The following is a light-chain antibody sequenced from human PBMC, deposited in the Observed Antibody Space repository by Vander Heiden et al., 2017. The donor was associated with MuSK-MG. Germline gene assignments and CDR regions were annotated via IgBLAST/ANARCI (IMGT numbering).Light chain of an antibody. V-gene: IGKV3-20*01. Sequence: IVLTQSPGTLSLSPGESATLSCRASQKVSSTYFAWYQQRPGQAPRLLIFGASSRATGIPDRFSGSGDGTDFTLPISRREYDDFAVYYCQQEDRLPRTFGQGTKVEIK. CDR1: QKVSSTY. CDR2: GAS. CDR3: QQEDRLPRT. J-gene: IGKJ1*01.